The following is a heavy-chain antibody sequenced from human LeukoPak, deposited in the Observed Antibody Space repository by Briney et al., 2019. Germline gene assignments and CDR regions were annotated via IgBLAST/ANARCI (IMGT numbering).Heavy chain of an antibody. D-gene: IGHD2-2*01. CDR2: MNPNSGNT. CDR3: ARVPAASRQRYKVVKYYYYMDV. Sequence: GASVKVSCKASGYTFTSYDINWVRQATGQGLEWMGWMNPNSGNTGYAQKFQGRVTITRNTSISTAYMELSSLRSEDTAVYYCARVPAASRQRYKVVKYYYYMDVWGKETTVTVSS. V-gene: IGHV1-8*03. CDR1: GYTFTSYD. J-gene: IGHJ6*03.